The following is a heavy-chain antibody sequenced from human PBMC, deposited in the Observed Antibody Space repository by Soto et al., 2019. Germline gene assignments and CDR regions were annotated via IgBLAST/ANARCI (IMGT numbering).Heavy chain of an antibody. V-gene: IGHV3-33*01. CDR2: IWYDGSNK. CDR3: AREIRDYGDYYYYYYGMDV. Sequence: GGSLRLSCAASGFTFSSYGMHWVRQAPGKGLEWVAVIWYDGSNKYYADSVKGRFTISRDNSKNTLYLQMNSLRAEDTAAYYCAREIRDYGDYYYYYYGMDVWGQGPTVTVSS. J-gene: IGHJ6*02. D-gene: IGHD4-17*01. CDR1: GFTFSSYG.